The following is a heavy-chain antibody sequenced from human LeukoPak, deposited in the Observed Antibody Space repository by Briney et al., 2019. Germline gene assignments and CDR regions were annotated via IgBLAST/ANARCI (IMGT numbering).Heavy chain of an antibody. J-gene: IGHJ5*02. Sequence: GGSLRLSCAASGFTFSGFEMNWVRQAPGKGLEWVSYISSSGSTRYYADSVEGRFTVSRDNAKNSLYLQMNSLRAEDTAVYYCAKDPVNCGGDCYQAWGQGTLVTVSS. V-gene: IGHV3-48*03. D-gene: IGHD2-21*02. CDR3: AKDPVNCGGDCYQA. CDR2: ISSSGSTR. CDR1: GFTFSGFE.